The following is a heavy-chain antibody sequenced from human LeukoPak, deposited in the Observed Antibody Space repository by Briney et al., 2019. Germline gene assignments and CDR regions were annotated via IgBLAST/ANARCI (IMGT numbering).Heavy chain of an antibody. J-gene: IGHJ4*02. Sequence: SETLSLTCTVSGGSISSGGYYWSWIRQHPGKGLEWIGYIYYSGSTYYNPSLKSRVTISVDTSKNQFSLKLSSVTAADTAVYYCARQAPQGSSSWNVWGQGTLVTVSS. CDR1: GGSISSGGYY. V-gene: IGHV4-39*01. CDR2: IYYSGST. CDR3: ARQAPQGSSSWNV. D-gene: IGHD6-13*01.